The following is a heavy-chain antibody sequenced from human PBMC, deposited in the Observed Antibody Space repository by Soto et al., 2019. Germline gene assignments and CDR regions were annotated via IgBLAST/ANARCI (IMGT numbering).Heavy chain of an antibody. Sequence: ASAKVSCKATGYTFTSYYMHWVRQAPGQGLEWMGIINPSGGSTSYAQKFQGRVTMTRDTSTSTVYMELSSLRSEDTAVYYCARGERIGYYGSGSYRDAFDIWGQGTMVTVSS. CDR1: GYTFTSYY. CDR2: INPSGGST. J-gene: IGHJ3*02. CDR3: ARGERIGYYGSGSYRDAFDI. V-gene: IGHV1-46*01. D-gene: IGHD3-10*01.